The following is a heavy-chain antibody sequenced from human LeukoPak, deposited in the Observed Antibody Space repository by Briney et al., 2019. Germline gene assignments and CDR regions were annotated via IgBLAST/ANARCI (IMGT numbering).Heavy chain of an antibody. CDR1: GYTFNKHG. V-gene: IGHV1-18*01. CDR2: ISAYNGDT. D-gene: IGHD4-17*01. J-gene: IGHJ4*02. Sequence: ASVKVSCKAFGYTFNKHGISWVRQAPGQKLEWMGWISAYNGDTNYAQQLQGRVTLTTDTSTSTAYMDLRSLRSDDTAVYYCARVTLTVTTSFFFDCWGQGTLVTVSS. CDR3: ARVTLTVTTSFFFDC.